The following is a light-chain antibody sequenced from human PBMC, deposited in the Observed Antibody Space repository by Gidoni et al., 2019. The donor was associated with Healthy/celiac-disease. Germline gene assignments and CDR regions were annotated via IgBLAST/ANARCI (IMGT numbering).Light chain of an antibody. CDR1: QSISSY. V-gene: IGKV1-39*01. CDR2: AAS. J-gene: IGKJ3*01. Sequence: LPMPPSPSPLSASVGERVTLPCRASQSISSYLNWYQQKSGKAPKLLIYAASSLESGVPSRVSGSGSGTDCTLAISSLQPEEFATYYCQQSYSTPITFGPGTKVDIK. CDR3: QQSYSTPIT.